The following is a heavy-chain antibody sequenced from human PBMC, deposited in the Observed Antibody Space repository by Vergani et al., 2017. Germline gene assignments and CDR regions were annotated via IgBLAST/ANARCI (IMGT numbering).Heavy chain of an antibody. CDR2: IRSKAYGGTT. Sequence: EVQLVESGGGLVQPGRSLRLSCTASGFTFGDYAMSWVRQAPGKGLEWVGFIRSKAYGGTTEYAASVKGRFTISRDDSKSIAYLQMNSLRAEDTAVYYCARVKGFSEYGDYPNWFDPWGQGTLVTVSS. CDR3: ARVKGFSEYGDYPNWFDP. V-gene: IGHV3-49*04. J-gene: IGHJ5*02. CDR1: GFTFGDYA. D-gene: IGHD4-17*01.